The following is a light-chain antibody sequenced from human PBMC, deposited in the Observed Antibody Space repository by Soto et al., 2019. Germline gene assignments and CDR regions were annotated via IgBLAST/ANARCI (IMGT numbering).Light chain of an antibody. Sequence: EIVLTQSPATLSLSPGERATLSCRASQSFGTFFAWYQQKPGQAPRLLIYDASNRAAGIPARFSGSGSGTDFTLTISSLEPEDFAVYYCQQCNSWPQWTFGQGTKVDXK. CDR3: QQCNSWPQWT. J-gene: IGKJ1*01. CDR2: DAS. V-gene: IGKV3-11*01. CDR1: QSFGTF.